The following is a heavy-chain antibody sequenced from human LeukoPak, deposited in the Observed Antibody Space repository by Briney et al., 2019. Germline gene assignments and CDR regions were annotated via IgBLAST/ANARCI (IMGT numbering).Heavy chain of an antibody. Sequence: GGSLRLSCAASGFTFSSYGMHWVRQAPGKGLEWVAVISYDGSNKYYADSVKGRFTISRDNSKNTLYLRMNSLRAEDTAVYYCAKGLMVTAFDIWGQGTMVTVSS. D-gene: IGHD5-18*01. J-gene: IGHJ3*02. V-gene: IGHV3-30*18. CDR1: GFTFSSYG. CDR2: ISYDGSNK. CDR3: AKGLMVTAFDI.